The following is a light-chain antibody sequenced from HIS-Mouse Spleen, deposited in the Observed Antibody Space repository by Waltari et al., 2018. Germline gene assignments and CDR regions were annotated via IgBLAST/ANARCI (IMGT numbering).Light chain of an antibody. V-gene: IGLV3-1*01. Sequence: SYELTQPPSVSVSPGQTASNTCSGDKLGDQYAGWYQQKPGQSPVLVIYQDSKPPSGIPERFSGSNSGNTATLTISGTQAMDEADYYCQAWDSSTGVVFGGGTKLTVL. CDR1: KLGDQY. CDR2: QDS. CDR3: QAWDSSTGVV. J-gene: IGLJ2*01.